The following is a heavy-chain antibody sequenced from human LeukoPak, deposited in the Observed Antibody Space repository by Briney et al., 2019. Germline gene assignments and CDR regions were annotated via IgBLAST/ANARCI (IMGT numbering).Heavy chain of an antibody. J-gene: IGHJ5*02. CDR3: ARERSSSRYRNWFDP. V-gene: IGHV1-2*02. CDR1: GYTFTGYY. CDR2: INPNSGGT. Sequence: ASVKVSCKASGYTFTGYYMHWVRQAPGQGLEWMGWINPNSGGTNYAQKFQGRVTMTRDTSISTAYMELSRLRSDDTAVYYCARERSSSRYRNWFDPWGQGTLVTVSS. D-gene: IGHD6-13*01.